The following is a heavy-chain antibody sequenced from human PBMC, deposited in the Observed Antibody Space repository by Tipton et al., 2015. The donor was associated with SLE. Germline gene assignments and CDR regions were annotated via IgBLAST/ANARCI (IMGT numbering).Heavy chain of an antibody. CDR3: ARHAEIPVMRYGMDV. J-gene: IGHJ6*02. CDR2: IHYSGVT. D-gene: IGHD2-21*01. V-gene: IGHV4-59*08. Sequence: PSLTCTVSGGSIISYYWSWIRQPPGKGLEWIGYIHYSGVTYYYPSLKSRVTMSVDTSKNQFSLKLNSVTAADTAVYYCARHAEIPVMRYGMDVWGQGTTVSVSS. CDR1: GGSIISYY.